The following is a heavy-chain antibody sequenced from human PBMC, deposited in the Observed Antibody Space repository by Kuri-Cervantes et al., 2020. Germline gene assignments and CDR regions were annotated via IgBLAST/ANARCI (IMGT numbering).Heavy chain of an antibody. D-gene: IGHD6-13*01. Sequence: ASVKVSCKASGYTFTGYYMHWVRQAPGQGLEWMGWINPNSGNTGYAQKFQGRVTMTRNTSISTAYMELSSLRSEDTAVYYCARWEGGYSSSWYDDFGVYYYYGMDVWGQGTTVTVSS. CDR1: GYTFTGYY. CDR3: ARWEGGYSSSWYDDFGVYYYYGMDV. CDR2: INPNSGNT. J-gene: IGHJ6*02. V-gene: IGHV1-8*02.